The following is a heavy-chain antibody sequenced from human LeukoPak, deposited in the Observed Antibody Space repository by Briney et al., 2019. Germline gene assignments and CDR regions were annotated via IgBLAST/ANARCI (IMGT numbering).Heavy chain of an antibody. D-gene: IGHD3-16*02. CDR1: GFTFSSYS. V-gene: IGHV3-21*01. Sequence: PGGSLRLSCAASGFTFSSYSMNWVRQAPGKGLEWVSSISSSSSYIYYADSVKGRFTISRDNAKNSLYLQMNSLRAEDTAVYYCARATLGVWGSYRYPDYWGQGTLVTVSS. CDR3: ARATLGVWGSYRYPDY. CDR2: ISSSSSYI. J-gene: IGHJ4*02.